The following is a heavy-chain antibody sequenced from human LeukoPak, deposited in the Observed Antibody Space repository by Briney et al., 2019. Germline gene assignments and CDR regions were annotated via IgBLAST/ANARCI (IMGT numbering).Heavy chain of an antibody. J-gene: IGHJ5*02. CDR1: GYSISSGYY. Sequence: SETLSLTCAVSGYSISSGYYWGWIRQPPGKGLEWIGSIYHSGSTYYNPSLKSRVTISVDTSKNQFSLKLSSVTAADTAVYYCARQDIVVVPAAEKQPIKYNWFDPWGQGTLVTVSS. CDR3: ARQDIVVVPAAEKQPIKYNWFDP. CDR2: IYHSGST. V-gene: IGHV4-38-2*01. D-gene: IGHD2-2*01.